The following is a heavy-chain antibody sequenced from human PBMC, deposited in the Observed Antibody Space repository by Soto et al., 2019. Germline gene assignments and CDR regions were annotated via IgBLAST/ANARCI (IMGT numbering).Heavy chain of an antibody. CDR3: ARDTNSLDL. CDR2: IYHTGDT. CDR1: SYSISSGFF. Sequence: SETLSLTCVVSSYSISSGFFWAWIRQPPGKGLEWVGSIYHTGDTHYNPSLRSQVSMSVDTSKNHFSLRLTYLTAADTAVYFCARDTNSLDLWGQGILVTV. V-gene: IGHV4-38-2*02. D-gene: IGHD2-8*01. J-gene: IGHJ5*02.